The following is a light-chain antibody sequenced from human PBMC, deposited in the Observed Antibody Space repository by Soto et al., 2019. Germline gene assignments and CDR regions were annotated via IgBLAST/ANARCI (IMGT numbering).Light chain of an antibody. J-gene: IGKJ4*01. CDR2: DAS. Sequence: EIVLTQSPATLSSSPGERVTLSCRASQSVRTYLAWYQQRPGQAPRLLIYDASNRATGIPARFSGSGSGTDFTLTISSLEPEDFAIYYCQQRTDWPLTFGGGTKLEI. CDR3: QQRTDWPLT. V-gene: IGKV3-11*01. CDR1: QSVRTY.